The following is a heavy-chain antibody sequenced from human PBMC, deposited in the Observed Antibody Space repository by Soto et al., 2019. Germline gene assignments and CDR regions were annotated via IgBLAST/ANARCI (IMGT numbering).Heavy chain of an antibody. CDR3: ASKDIVVVPAAILDYGMDV. Sequence: SVKVSCKASGGSFSSYAISWVRQAPGQGLEWMGGIIPIFGTANYAQKFQGRVTITADESTSTAYMELSSLRSEDTAVYYCASKDIVVVPAAILDYGMDVWGQGTTVTVSS. CDR2: IIPIFGTA. V-gene: IGHV1-69*13. J-gene: IGHJ6*02. CDR1: GGSFSSYA. D-gene: IGHD2-2*01.